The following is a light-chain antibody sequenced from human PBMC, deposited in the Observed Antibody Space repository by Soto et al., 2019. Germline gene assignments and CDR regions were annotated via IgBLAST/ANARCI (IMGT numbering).Light chain of an antibody. CDR3: QQYNNWPGWA. CDR2: GAS. CDR1: QSVSSN. Sequence: EIVMTQSPVTLSVSPGERVTLSCRASQSVSSNLAWYQQKPGQAPRLLIYGASTRATGIPARFSGSGSGTEFTLSISSLQSEEFAVYYCQQYNNWPGWAFGQGTKVE. J-gene: IGKJ1*01. V-gene: IGKV3-15*01.